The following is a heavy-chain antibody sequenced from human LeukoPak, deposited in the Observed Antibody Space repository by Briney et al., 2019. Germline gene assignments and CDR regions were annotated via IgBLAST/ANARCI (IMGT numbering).Heavy chain of an antibody. V-gene: IGHV3-23*01. D-gene: IGHD5-12*01. CDR1: GFIFSKYA. Sequence: QTGGSLRLSCAASGFIFSKYAMSWVRQTPGKGLECVSTISGSGGSTYYIDSVKGRFTISRDNSKNTLYLQMNTLRAEDTAIYFCARDREWLRPQDYWGQGTLVTVSS. CDR3: ARDREWLRPQDY. J-gene: IGHJ4*02. CDR2: ISGSGGST.